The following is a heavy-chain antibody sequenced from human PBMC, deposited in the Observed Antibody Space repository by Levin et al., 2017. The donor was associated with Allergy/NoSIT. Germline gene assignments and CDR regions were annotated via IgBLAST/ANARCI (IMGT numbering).Heavy chain of an antibody. CDR2: ISYDGSNK. V-gene: IGHV3-30-3*01. J-gene: IGHJ5*02. CDR3: ARDPYVDTAMVGSWFDP. D-gene: IGHD5-18*01. CDR1: GFTFSSYA. Sequence: GGSLRLSCAASGFTFSSYAIHWVRQAPGKGLEWVAVISYDGSNKYYADSVKGRFTISRDNSKNTLYLQMNSLRAEDTAVYYCARDPYVDTAMVGSWFDPWGQGTLVTVSS.